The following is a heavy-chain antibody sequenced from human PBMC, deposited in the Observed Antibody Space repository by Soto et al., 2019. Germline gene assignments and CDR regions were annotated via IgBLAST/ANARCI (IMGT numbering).Heavy chain of an antibody. V-gene: IGHV5-51*01. CDR3: ARYMGRTLRENWFDP. J-gene: IGHJ5*02. CDR1: GYTFSDYW. CDR2: IYPGDSQT. Sequence: GESLKISFKGSGYTFSDYWIGWVRQMPGKGLEWMGIIYPGDSQTRNSPSFQGQVTISVDKSISTAYLQWSSLKASDTAMYYCARYMGRTLRENWFDPWGQGTLVTVSS. D-gene: IGHD3-10*01.